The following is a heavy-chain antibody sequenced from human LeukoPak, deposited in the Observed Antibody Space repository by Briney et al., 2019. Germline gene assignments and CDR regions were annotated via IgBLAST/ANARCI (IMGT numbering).Heavy chain of an antibody. CDR3: AKVPKIWYFDL. CDR2: ISGSGGST. J-gene: IGHJ2*01. Sequence: GGSLRLSCATSGFTVSSNSMSWVRQAPGKGLEWVSAISGSGGSTYYADSVKGRFTISRDNSKNTLYLQMNSLRAEDTAVYYCAKVPKIWYFDLWGRGTLVTVSS. V-gene: IGHV3-23*01. CDR1: GFTVSSNS. D-gene: IGHD2-2*01.